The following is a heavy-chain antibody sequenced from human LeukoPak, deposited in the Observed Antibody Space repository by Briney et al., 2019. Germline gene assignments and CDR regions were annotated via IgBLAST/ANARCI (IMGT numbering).Heavy chain of an antibody. CDR1: GFTVSSNY. J-gene: IGHJ6*02. CDR3: ASGSGNWNYYYGMDV. V-gene: IGHV3-53*04. CDR2: IYSGGST. Sequence: GGSLRLSCAASGFTVSSNYMSWVRQAPGKGLEWVSVIYSGGSTCYADSVKGRFTISRHNSKNTLYLQMNSLRAEDTAVYYCASGSGNWNYYYGMDVWGQGTTVTVSS. D-gene: IGHD3-10*01.